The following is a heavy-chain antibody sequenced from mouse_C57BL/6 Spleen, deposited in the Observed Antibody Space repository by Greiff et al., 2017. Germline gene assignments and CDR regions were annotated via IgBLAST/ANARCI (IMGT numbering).Heavy chain of an antibody. CDR3: ARGEYGSSLDY. CDR2: IYPGDGDT. D-gene: IGHD1-1*01. J-gene: IGHJ2*01. V-gene: IGHV1-80*01. CDR1: GYAFSSYW. Sequence: VQLQQSGAELVKPGASVKISCKASGYAFSSYWMNWVKQRPGKGLEWIGQIYPGDGDTNYNGKFKGKATLTADKSSSTAYMQLSSLTSEDTAVYFWARGEYGSSLDYWGQGTTLTVSS.